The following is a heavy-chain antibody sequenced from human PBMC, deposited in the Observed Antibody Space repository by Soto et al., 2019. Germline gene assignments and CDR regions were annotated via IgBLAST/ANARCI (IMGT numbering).Heavy chain of an antibody. V-gene: IGHV1-69*12. CDR3: ASGIQLWLRRINNGYSG. J-gene: IGHJ4*02. Sequence: QVQLVQPGAEVKKPESSVKVSCKAPGGTFSTYAISWVRQAPGQGLEWMGGIIPMFGTANYAQRFQDRVTITADESTNPVYMELGSLRAEDTAVYFCASGIQLWLRRINNGYSGWGQGTLVTVSS. CDR2: IIPMFGTA. D-gene: IGHD5-18*01. CDR1: GGTFSTYA.